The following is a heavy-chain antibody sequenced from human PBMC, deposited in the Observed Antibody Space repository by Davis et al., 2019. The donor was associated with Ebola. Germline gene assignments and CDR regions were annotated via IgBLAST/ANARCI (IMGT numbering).Heavy chain of an antibody. V-gene: IGHV3-30*18. CDR3: AKDIPYYYDSSGYYY. CDR2: ISYDGSNK. Sequence: PGGSLRLSCAASGFTFSSYGMHWVRQAPGKGLEWVAVISYDGSNKYYADSVKGRFTISRDNSKNTLYLQMNSLRAEDTAVYYCAKDIPYYYDSSGYYYWGQGTLVTVSS. CDR1: GFTFSSYG. J-gene: IGHJ4*02. D-gene: IGHD3-22*01.